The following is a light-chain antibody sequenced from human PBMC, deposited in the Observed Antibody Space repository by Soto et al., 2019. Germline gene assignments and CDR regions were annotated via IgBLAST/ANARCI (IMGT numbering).Light chain of an antibody. CDR2: EVS. CDR3: SSYTGSSHYV. J-gene: IGLJ1*01. CDR1: SSDVGGYNY. Sequence: QSALTQPASVSGSPGQSITISCTGTSSDVGGYNYVSWYQQHPGKAPKLMIYEVSNRPSGVSNRFSGSKSGNTASLTISGLQAEDEADYSCSSYTGSSHYVFGTCTQLTVL. V-gene: IGLV2-14*01.